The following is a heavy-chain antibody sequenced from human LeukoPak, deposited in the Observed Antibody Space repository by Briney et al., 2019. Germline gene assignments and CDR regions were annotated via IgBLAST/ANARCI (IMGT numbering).Heavy chain of an antibody. J-gene: IGHJ4*02. CDR2: ISSSSSYI. V-gene: IGHV3-21*01. CDR1: GFTFSSYS. Sequence: PGGSLRLSCAASGFTFSSYSMNWVRQAPGKGLEWVSSISSSSSYICYADSVKGRFTISRDNAKNSLYLQMNSLRAEDTAVYYCASPRSSSGWELEYWGQGTLVTVSS. CDR3: ASPRSSSGWELEY. D-gene: IGHD6-19*01.